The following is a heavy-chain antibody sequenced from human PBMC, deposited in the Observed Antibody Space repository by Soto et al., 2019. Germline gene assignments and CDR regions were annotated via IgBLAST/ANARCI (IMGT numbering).Heavy chain of an antibody. J-gene: IGHJ4*02. CDR3: ATDLAITYCSGGSCYRY. Sequence: VKVSCKVSGYTLTELSMHWVRQAPGKGLEWMGGFDPEDGETIYAQKFQGRVTMTEDISTDTAYMELSSLRSEDTAVYYCATDLAITYCSGGSCYRYWGQGTLVTVSS. CDR1: GYTLTELS. CDR2: FDPEDGET. V-gene: IGHV1-24*01. D-gene: IGHD2-15*01.